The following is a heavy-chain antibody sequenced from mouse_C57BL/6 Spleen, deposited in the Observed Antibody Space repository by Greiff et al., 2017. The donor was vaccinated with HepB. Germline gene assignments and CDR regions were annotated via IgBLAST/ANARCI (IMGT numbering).Heavy chain of an antibody. CDR1: GYTFNSYW. J-gene: IGHJ2*01. CDR2: IDPSDSYP. V-gene: IGHV1-59*01. Sequence: QVQLQQPGAELVRPGTSVKLSCKASGYTFNSYWMHWVKQRPGQGLEWIGVIDPSDSYPNYNQKFKGKATLTVDTSSSTAYMQLSSLTSEDSAVYYCARETGYWGQGTTLTVSS. CDR3: ARETGY.